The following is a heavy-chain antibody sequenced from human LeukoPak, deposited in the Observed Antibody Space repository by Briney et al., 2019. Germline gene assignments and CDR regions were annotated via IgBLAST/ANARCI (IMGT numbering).Heavy chain of an antibody. CDR2: ISGSDGTT. CDR3: AKVDNWKYGHHDY. Sequence: GGSLRLSCAASGFTFSSYAMSWVRQAPGKGLEWVSAISGSDGTTYYADSVKGRFTISRGNSKYTLSLQMNSLRAEDTAVYYCAKVDNWKYGHHDYWGQGTLVTVSS. CDR1: GFTFSSYA. V-gene: IGHV3-23*01. D-gene: IGHD1-1*01. J-gene: IGHJ4*02.